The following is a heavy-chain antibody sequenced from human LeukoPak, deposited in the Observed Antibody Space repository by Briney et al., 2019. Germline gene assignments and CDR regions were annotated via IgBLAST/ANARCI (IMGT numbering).Heavy chain of an antibody. V-gene: IGHV4-30-4*01. CDR1: GGSISSGDYY. J-gene: IGHJ4*02. Sequence: SETLSLTCTVSGGSISSGDYYWSWIRQPPGKGLEWIGYIYYSWSTYYSPSLKSRVTISVDTSKNQFSLKLSSVTAADTAVYYCARERFGALGYWGQGTLVTVSS. CDR3: ARERFGALGY. CDR2: IYYSWST. D-gene: IGHD3-3*01.